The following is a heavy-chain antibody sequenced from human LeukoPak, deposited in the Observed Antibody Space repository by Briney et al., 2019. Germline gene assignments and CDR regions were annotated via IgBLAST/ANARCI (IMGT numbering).Heavy chain of an antibody. Sequence: GGSLRLSCAASGFTFSSSAMSWVRQAPGKGLEWVSAISNNGGYTYYADSVQGRFTISRDNSKSTLCLQMNSLRAEDTAVYYCAKQLGYCSDGSCYFPYWGQGTLDTVSS. CDR3: AKQLGYCSDGSCYFPY. CDR1: GFTFSSSA. D-gene: IGHD2-15*01. V-gene: IGHV3-23*01. CDR2: ISNNGGYT. J-gene: IGHJ4*02.